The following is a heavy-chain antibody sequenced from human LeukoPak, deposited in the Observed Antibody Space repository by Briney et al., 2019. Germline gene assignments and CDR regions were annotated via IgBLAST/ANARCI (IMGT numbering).Heavy chain of an antibody. CDR1: GFTFSSYW. CDR3: ARELPFDY. Sequence: GGSLRLSCAVSGFTFSSYWMHWVRQAPGKGLVWVSRIKSDGSRTDYADSVKGRFTISRDNAKNTLYLQMNSLRVEDTAVYYCARELPFDYWGQGTLVTVSS. CDR2: IKSDGSRT. J-gene: IGHJ4*02. V-gene: IGHV3-74*01.